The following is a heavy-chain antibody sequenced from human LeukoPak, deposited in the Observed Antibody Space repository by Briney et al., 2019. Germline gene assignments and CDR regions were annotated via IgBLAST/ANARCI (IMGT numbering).Heavy chain of an antibody. V-gene: IGHV4-59*08. CDR3: ARSAYYGSGSYYRHFDY. CDR2: IYYSGST. CDR1: GGSISSYY. J-gene: IGHJ4*02. D-gene: IGHD3-10*01. Sequence: PSEPLSLTCTVSGGSISSYYWSWIRQPPGGGQGWVGFIYYSGSTNYNPSLKSRVTISVDTSKNQFSLKLSSVTAADTAVYYCARSAYYGSGSYYRHFDYWGQGTLVTVSS.